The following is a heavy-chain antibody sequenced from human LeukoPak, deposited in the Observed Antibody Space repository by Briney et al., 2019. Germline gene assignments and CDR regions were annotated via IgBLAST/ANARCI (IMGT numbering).Heavy chain of an antibody. Sequence: GGSLRLSCAVSGFSFNSYNMNWVRQAPGKGLEWVANIKQDGSEEYYVDSVKGRFTISRDNAKNSLYLQMNSLRAEDTAVYYCARVEFYGSQLQDYWGQGILVTVSS. D-gene: IGHD6-19*01. CDR2: IKQDGSEE. J-gene: IGHJ4*02. CDR3: ARVEFYGSQLQDY. CDR1: GFSFNSYN. V-gene: IGHV3-7*01.